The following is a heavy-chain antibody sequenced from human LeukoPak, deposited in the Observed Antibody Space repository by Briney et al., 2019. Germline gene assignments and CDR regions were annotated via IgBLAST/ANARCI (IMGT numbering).Heavy chain of an antibody. D-gene: IGHD5-12*01. V-gene: IGHV3-15*01. CDR1: GFTFNIYA. Sequence: PGGSLRLSCEGSGFTFNIYAMAWVRQAPGKGLEWVGRIKSKTDGGTTDYAAPVKGRFTISRDDSKNTLYLQMNSLKTEDTAVYYCTTTGGYEEHYFDYWGQGTLVTVSS. CDR2: IKSKTDGGTT. J-gene: IGHJ4*02. CDR3: TTTGGYEEHYFDY.